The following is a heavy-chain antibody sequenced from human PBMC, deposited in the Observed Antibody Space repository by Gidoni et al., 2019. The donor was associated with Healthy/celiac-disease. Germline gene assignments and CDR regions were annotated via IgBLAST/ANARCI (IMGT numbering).Heavy chain of an antibody. J-gene: IGHJ4*02. V-gene: IGHV3-21*01. CDR3: ARSSGGDYADLDY. CDR1: GFTFITYS. CDR2: ISSSSSYI. Sequence: EVQLVESVGGLVKPGGSLRLSCAASGFTFITYSMNWVRQAPGKGLECVSSISSSSSYIYYADSVKGRFTISRDNAKNSLYLQMNSLRAEDTAVYYCARSSGGDYADLDYWGQGTLVTVSS. D-gene: IGHD4-17*01.